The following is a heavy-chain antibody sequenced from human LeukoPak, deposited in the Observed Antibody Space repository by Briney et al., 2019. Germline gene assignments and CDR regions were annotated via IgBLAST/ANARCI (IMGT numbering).Heavy chain of an antibody. Sequence: GGSLRLSCAASGFTFDDYAMDWVRQAPGKGLEWVSGISWNSGSIGYADSVKGRFTISRDNAKNSLYLQMNSLRAEDTALYYCAKQAQGGYNRYFDYWGPGTLVTVSS. CDR1: GFTFDDYA. V-gene: IGHV3-9*01. CDR3: AKQAQGGYNRYFDY. CDR2: ISWNSGSI. J-gene: IGHJ4*02. D-gene: IGHD3-22*01.